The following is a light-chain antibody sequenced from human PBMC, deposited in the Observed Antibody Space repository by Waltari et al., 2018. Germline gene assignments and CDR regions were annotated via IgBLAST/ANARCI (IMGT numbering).Light chain of an antibody. CDR2: WAA. CDR3: QQYNSRRT. Sequence: DIVMTQSPDSLAVSLGERATINCKSSQSLLYNSNDKNYLAWYQQKPGQPPKLLIYWAATRHSGVPDRFRGSGSATDFTLTISSLQAEDVAVYYCQQYNSRRTFGQGTKVEIK. V-gene: IGKV4-1*01. J-gene: IGKJ1*01. CDR1: QSLLYNSNDKNY.